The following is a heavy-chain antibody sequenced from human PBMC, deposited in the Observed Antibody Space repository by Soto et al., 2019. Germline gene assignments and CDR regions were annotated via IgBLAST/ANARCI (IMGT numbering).Heavy chain of an antibody. J-gene: IGHJ6*02. CDR3: ARSFPYYDFWSGYYMVGRGYYYYGMDV. V-gene: IGHV4-59*01. CDR2: IYYSGST. Sequence: SETLSLTCTVSGGSISSYYWSRIRQPPGKGLEWIGYIYYSGSTNYNPSLKSRVTISVDTSKNQFSLKLSSVTAAVTAVYYCARSFPYYDFWSGYYMVGRGYYYYGMDVWGQGTTVTVSS. CDR1: GGSISSYY. D-gene: IGHD3-3*01.